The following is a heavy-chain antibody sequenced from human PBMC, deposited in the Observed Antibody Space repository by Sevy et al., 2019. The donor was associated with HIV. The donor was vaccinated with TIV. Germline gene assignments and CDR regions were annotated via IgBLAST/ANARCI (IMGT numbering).Heavy chain of an antibody. V-gene: IGHV3-74*03. CDR1: GFTFSNSW. CDR2: INSDGEYI. J-gene: IGHJ1*01. Sequence: GGSLRLSCAASGFTFSNSWMHWVRQAPGKGLVWVAHINSDGEYITYADSVKGRFAISRDNTKNTLFLQMSSLRAEDTAMYYCARGTRGTFGKWGQGTLITVSS. D-gene: IGHD2-8*02. CDR3: ARGTRGTFGK.